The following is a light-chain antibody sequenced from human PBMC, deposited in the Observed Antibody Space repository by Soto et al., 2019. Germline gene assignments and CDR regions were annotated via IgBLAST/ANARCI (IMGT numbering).Light chain of an antibody. CDR2: EAT. V-gene: IGLV2-23*01. J-gene: IGLJ1*01. CDR1: SSDVVSYNL. Sequence: QSALTQPASVSGSPGQSITISCTGSSSDVVSYNLVSWYQQHPGKAPKLMIYEATKRPSGISTRFSGSKSGNTASLTISGLQAEDEADYYCCSYAGSSTYVFGLGTKVT. CDR3: CSYAGSSTYV.